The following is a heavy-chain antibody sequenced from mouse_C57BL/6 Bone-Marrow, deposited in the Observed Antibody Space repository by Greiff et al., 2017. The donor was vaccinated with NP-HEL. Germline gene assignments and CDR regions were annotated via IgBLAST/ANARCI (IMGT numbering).Heavy chain of an antibody. J-gene: IGHJ2*01. Sequence: EVKLQESGAELVRPGASVKLSCTASGFNIKDDYMHWVKQRPEQGLEWIGWIDPENGDTEYASKFQGKATITADTSSNTAYLQLSSLTSEDTAVYYFTRIWGDDYWGQGTTLTVSS. V-gene: IGHV14-4*01. D-gene: IGHD3-3*01. CDR1: GFNIKDDY. CDR3: TRIWGDDY. CDR2: IDPENGDT.